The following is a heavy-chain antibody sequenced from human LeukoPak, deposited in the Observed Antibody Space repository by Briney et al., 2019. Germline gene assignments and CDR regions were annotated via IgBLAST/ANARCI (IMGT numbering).Heavy chain of an antibody. J-gene: IGHJ4*02. Sequence: TGGSLRLSCAASGFTFDDYAMHWVRQVPGKGLEWVSGISWNSGSIGYADSVKGRFTISRDNAKNTLYLQMNSLRAEDTAVYYCARGPYVYSSGWYWPHDYWGQGTLVTVSS. CDR2: ISWNSGSI. V-gene: IGHV3-9*01. CDR1: GFTFDDYA. D-gene: IGHD6-19*01. CDR3: ARGPYVYSSGWYWPHDY.